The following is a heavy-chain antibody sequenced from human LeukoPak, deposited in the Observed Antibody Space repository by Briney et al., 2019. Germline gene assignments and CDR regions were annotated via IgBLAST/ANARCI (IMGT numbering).Heavy chain of an antibody. J-gene: IGHJ4*02. D-gene: IGHD2-15*01. Sequence: GGSLILSCSASGFTFTNHWRHWVRQAPGRGLVWGSRINYYGTTTMYADSVKGRFTISTANAKNTLYPKMNSLRAEDTAVYYCASDAAGLDYWGQGTLVTVSS. V-gene: IGHV3-74*03. CDR3: ASDAAGLDY. CDR2: INYYGTTT. CDR1: GFTFTNHW.